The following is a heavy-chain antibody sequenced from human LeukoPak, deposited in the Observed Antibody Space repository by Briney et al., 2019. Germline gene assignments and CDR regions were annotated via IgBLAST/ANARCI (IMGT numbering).Heavy chain of an antibody. D-gene: IGHD3/OR15-3a*01. CDR2: ISSDGNT. Sequence: SSETLSLTCTVSGDSVSSSSYYWDWIRQPPGKGLEWIGSISSDGNTHYNTSLKSRVAMSVDTSKNQFSLRLTSVTAADTAVYFCARLKDWYDNGSDKWFDPWGQGTLVIVSS. J-gene: IGHJ5*02. CDR3: ARLKDWYDNGSDKWFDP. CDR1: GDSVSSSSYY. V-gene: IGHV4-39*01.